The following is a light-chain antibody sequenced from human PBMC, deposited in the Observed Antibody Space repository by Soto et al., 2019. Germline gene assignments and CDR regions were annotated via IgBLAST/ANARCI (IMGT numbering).Light chain of an antibody. CDR1: GGSIASGY. Sequence: NFMLTQPHSVSESPGKTVTISCTRSGGSIASGYVQWYQQRPGSAPTTVIYEDNQRPSGVPDRFSGSIDRSSNSASLTISGLKTEDEADYYCQSYHSSTPYVFGLGPRSPS. V-gene: IGLV6-57*03. CDR3: QSYHSSTPYV. CDR2: EDN. J-gene: IGLJ1*01.